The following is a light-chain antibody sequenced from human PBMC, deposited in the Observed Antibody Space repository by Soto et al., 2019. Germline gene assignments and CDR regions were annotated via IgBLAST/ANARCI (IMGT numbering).Light chain of an antibody. J-gene: IGLJ1*01. CDR1: SSDVGGYKY. CDR2: EVS. V-gene: IGLV2-14*01. CDR3: SSYTSRNTFV. Sequence: QSALTQPASVSGSPGQSITISCTGTSSDVGGYKYVSWYQQRPGKAPKLMIYEVSNRPSGVSNRFSGSKSGNTASLTISGLQAEDEADYYCSSYTSRNTFVFGIGTKVTVL.